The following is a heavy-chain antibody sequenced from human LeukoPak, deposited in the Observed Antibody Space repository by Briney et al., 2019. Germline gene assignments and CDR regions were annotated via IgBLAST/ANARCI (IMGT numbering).Heavy chain of an antibody. Sequence: GGSLRLSCAASGFTFSSYGMHWVRQAPGKGLEWVAVISYDGSNKYYADSVKGRFTISRDNSKNTLYLQMNSLRAEDTAVYYCAKDQDVVVPAAISSAMYYYYYYMDVWGKGTRSPSP. J-gene: IGHJ6*03. D-gene: IGHD2-2*02. V-gene: IGHV3-30*18. CDR2: ISYDGSNK. CDR1: GFTFSSYG. CDR3: AKDQDVVVPAAISSAMYYYYYYMDV.